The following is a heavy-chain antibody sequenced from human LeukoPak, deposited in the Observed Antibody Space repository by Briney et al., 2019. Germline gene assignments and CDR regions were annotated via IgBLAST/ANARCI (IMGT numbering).Heavy chain of an antibody. J-gene: IGHJ4*02. V-gene: IGHV3-23*01. CDR2: ISSSGGST. D-gene: IGHD2-15*01. CDR1: GLIFSSYA. CDR3: AKGYCSGGSCYSGLFDY. Sequence: GGSLRLPCAASGLIFSSYAMLWVPQAPGKGLEWVSAISSSGGSTYYADSVKGRFTISRDNSKNTLYLQMNSLRAEDTAVYYCAKGYCSGGSCYSGLFDYWGQGTLVSVSS.